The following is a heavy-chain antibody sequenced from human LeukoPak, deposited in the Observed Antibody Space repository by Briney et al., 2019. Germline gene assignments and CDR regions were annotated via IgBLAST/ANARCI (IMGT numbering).Heavy chain of an antibody. Sequence: GGSLRLSCAASGFTFSSYEMNWVRQAPGKGLEWVSYISSSGSTIYYADSVKGRFTISRDNAKNSLYLQMNSLRAEDTAVYYCARDSAYYYGSGSYYGSGSYFDYWGQGTLVTVSS. V-gene: IGHV3-48*03. CDR3: ARDSAYYYGSGSYYGSGSYFDY. J-gene: IGHJ4*02. CDR2: ISSSGSTI. CDR1: GFTFSSYE. D-gene: IGHD3-10*01.